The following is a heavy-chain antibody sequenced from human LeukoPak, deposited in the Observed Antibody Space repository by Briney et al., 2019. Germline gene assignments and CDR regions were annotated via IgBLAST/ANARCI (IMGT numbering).Heavy chain of an antibody. CDR3: ARRIAVTGSFDY. D-gene: IGHD6-19*01. V-gene: IGHV4-38-2*02. J-gene: IGHJ4*02. CDR2: IYHSGST. CDR1: GHSISSGYF. Sequence: SETLSLTCTVSGHSISSGYFWGWIRQPPGKGLEWIGSIYHSGSTHYNPSLKSRVTISIITSKNQFSPKLRSVTATDTALYYCARRIAVTGSFDYWGQGTLVTVSS.